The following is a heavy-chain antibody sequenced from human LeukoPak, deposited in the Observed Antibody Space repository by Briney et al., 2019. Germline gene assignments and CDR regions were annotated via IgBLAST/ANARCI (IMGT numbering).Heavy chain of an antibody. J-gene: IGHJ6*03. D-gene: IGHD6-13*01. Sequence: GGSLRLSCAASGFTFSSYGMHWVRQAPGKGLEWVAVISYDGSNKYYADSVKGRFTISRDNSKNTLYLQMNSLRAEDTAVYYCAKDTGTGYSSSWYLPYYYYYYYMDVWGKGTTVTVSS. V-gene: IGHV3-30*18. CDR3: AKDTGTGYSSSWYLPYYYYYYYMDV. CDR2: ISYDGSNK. CDR1: GFTFSSYG.